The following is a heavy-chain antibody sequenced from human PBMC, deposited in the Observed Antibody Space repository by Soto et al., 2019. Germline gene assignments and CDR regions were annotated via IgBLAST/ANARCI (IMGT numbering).Heavy chain of an antibody. Sequence: ASVKVSCKASGYTFTSYYIHWIRQAPGQGLEWMGIVNPSVGTTSYAQKFQGRVTMTRDTSTTTVYMELSSLRSEDTAVYYCGRVGLIPWNKTAFFDYWGQGTLVTVSS. CDR1: GYTFTSYY. J-gene: IGHJ4*02. CDR2: VNPSVGTT. CDR3: GRVGLIPWNKTAFFDY. D-gene: IGHD1-1*01. V-gene: IGHV1-46*01.